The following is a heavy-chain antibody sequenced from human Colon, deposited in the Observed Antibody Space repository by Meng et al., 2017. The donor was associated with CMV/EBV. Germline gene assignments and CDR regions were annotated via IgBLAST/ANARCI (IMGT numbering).Heavy chain of an antibody. CDR3: ARIPTPSVMFKVDS. Sequence: SETLSLTCTVSGVSVSSGNYYWSWIRQPPGKGLEWIGYVYYSGSTNCDPSLKSRVIMSMDTSKNQFSLKLTYVTAADTAVYYCARIPTPSVMFKVDSWGQGTLVTVSS. CDR2: VYYSGST. CDR1: GVSVSSGNYY. V-gene: IGHV4-61*01. D-gene: IGHD3-10*02. J-gene: IGHJ5*01.